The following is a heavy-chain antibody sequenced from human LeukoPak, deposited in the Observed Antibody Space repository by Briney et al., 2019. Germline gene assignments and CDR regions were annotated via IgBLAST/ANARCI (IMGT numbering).Heavy chain of an antibody. J-gene: IGHJ4*02. D-gene: IGHD3-22*01. CDR2: MNPKSGDT. CDR3: ARSFTDYDGHGYAFSYY. CDR1: GYTFTGYY. V-gene: IGHV1-2*02. Sequence: ASVKVSCKASGYTFTGYYMHWVRQAPGQGLEWMGWMNPKSGDTGYAKKFQGRVTMTRDTSTSTAYMELSSLRSDDTAVYYCARSFTDYDGHGYAFSYYWGQETLVTVSS.